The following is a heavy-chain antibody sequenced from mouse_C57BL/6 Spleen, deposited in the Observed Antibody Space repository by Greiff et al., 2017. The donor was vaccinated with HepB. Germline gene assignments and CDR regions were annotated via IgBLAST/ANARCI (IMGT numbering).Heavy chain of an antibody. D-gene: IGHD2-4*01. Sequence: QVQLQQPGAELVRPGSSVKLSCKASGYTFTSYWMYWVKQRPIQGLEWIGNIDPSDSETHYNQKFKDKATLTVDKSSSTAYMQLSSLTSEDSVVYYCARAYYDYDGYYAMDYWGHRTSVTVSS. V-gene: IGHV1-52*01. CDR1: GYTFTSYW. CDR2: IDPSDSET. CDR3: ARAYYDYDGYYAMDY. J-gene: IGHJ4*01.